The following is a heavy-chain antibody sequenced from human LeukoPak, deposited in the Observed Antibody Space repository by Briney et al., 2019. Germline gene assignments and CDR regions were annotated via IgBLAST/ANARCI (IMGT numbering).Heavy chain of an antibody. D-gene: IGHD4-17*01. CDR2: ISYDGSNK. CDR1: GFTFSFYA. J-gene: IGHJ5*02. CDR3: ARGSPATVTTFTPFDP. V-gene: IGHV3-30*04. Sequence: PGGSLRLSCAASGFTFSFYAMHWVRQAPGKGLEWVAVISYDGSNKYYADSVKGRFIISRDNSKNTLFLQMNSLRTDDTAVYYCARGSPATVTTFTPFDPWGQGTLVTVSS.